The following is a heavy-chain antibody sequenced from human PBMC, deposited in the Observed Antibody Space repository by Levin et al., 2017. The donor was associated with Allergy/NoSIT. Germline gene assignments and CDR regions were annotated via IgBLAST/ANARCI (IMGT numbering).Heavy chain of an antibody. V-gene: IGHV3-30*03. J-gene: IGHJ4*02. CDR3: AARVFDY. CDR1: GLNFNSYG. CDR2: ISSAGSDG. Sequence: GGSLRLSCAVSGLNFNSYGMNWVRQARGKGLEWVALISSAGSDGYYADSVRGRFTISRDNSKSTLYLQMNSLRPDDTAVYYCAARVFDYWGQGPLVNVSS.